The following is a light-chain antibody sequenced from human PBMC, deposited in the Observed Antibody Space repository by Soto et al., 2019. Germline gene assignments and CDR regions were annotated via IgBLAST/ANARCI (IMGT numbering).Light chain of an antibody. CDR2: DVS. Sequence: QSVLTQSASVSGSPGQSITISCTGTSGDVGGYNYVSWYQQHPGKAPKLMIYDVSNRPSGVSNRFSGSKSGNTASLTISGLQAEDEADYYCSSYTSSSTYVFGTGTKVTVL. CDR1: SGDVGGYNY. CDR3: SSYTSSSTYV. J-gene: IGLJ1*01. V-gene: IGLV2-14*01.